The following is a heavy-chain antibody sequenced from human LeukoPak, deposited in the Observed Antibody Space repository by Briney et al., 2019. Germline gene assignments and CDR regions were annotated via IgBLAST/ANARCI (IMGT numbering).Heavy chain of an antibody. CDR1: GGSISSYY. V-gene: IGHV4-4*07. D-gene: IGHD2-2*01. J-gene: IGHJ4*02. Sequence: SETLSLTCTVSGGSISSYYWSWIRQPAGKGPEWIGRIYTSGSTNYNPSLKSRVTMSVDTSKNQFSLKLSSVTAADTAVYYCARCYCSSTSCPIDYWGQGTLVTVSS. CDR3: ARCYCSSTSCPIDY. CDR2: IYTSGST.